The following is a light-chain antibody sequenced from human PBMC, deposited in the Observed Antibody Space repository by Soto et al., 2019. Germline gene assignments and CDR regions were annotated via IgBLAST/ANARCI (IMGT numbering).Light chain of an antibody. CDR3: QQYNNCPPWT. CDR1: QSVSSN. CDR2: GAS. Sequence: EIVMTQSPATLSVSPGERATLSCRASQSVSSNLAWYQQKPGQAPRLLIYGASTRATGIPARFSGSGSGTAFTLTSSRLQSEDVAVYYCQQYNNCPPWTFGQGTKVEIK. V-gene: IGKV3D-15*01. J-gene: IGKJ1*01.